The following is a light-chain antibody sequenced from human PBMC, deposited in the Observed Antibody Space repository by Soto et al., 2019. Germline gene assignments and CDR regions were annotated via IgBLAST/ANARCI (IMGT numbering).Light chain of an antibody. J-gene: IGKJ1*01. Sequence: EIVMTQSPVTLSVSPGERATLSCRASQSVSSNLAWYQQKPGQAPSLLIYGAFTRATGIPARFRGTGSGTEFNPTLSSLQSEDFALYYCQPYNGLPLAFGQGTKGDI. V-gene: IGKV3-15*01. CDR1: QSVSSN. CDR3: QPYNGLPLA. CDR2: GAF.